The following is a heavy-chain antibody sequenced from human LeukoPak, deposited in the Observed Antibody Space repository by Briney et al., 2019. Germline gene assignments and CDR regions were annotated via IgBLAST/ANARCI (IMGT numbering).Heavy chain of an antibody. J-gene: IGHJ4*02. CDR1: GFTFSSYA. D-gene: IGHD2-15*01. V-gene: IGHV3-23*01. Sequence: TGGSLRLSCAASGFTFSSYAMSWVRQAPGKGLEWVSAISGSGGSTYYADSVKGRFTISRDNSKNTLYLQMNSLRAEDTAVYYCARIDGEGYCSGGSCYQPFDYWGQGTLVTVSS. CDR3: ARIDGEGYCSGGSCYQPFDY. CDR2: ISGSGGST.